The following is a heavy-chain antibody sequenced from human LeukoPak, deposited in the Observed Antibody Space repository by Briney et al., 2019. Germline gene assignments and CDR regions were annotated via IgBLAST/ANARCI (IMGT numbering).Heavy chain of an antibody. Sequence: ASVKVSCKASGYTFTGYYMHWVRQAPGQGLEWMGWINPNSGGTNYAQKFQGRVTMTRDTSISTAYMELSRLRSDDTAVYYCARVASAYGSYYVAFDIWGQGTMVAVSS. CDR1: GYTFTGYY. J-gene: IGHJ3*02. CDR3: ARVASAYGSYYVAFDI. V-gene: IGHV1-2*02. D-gene: IGHD1-26*01. CDR2: INPNSGGT.